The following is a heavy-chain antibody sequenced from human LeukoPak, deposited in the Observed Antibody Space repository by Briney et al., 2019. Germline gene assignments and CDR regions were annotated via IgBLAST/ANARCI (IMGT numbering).Heavy chain of an antibody. Sequence: SETLSLTCTVSGGSISSSSYYWGWIRQPPGKGLEWIGSIYYSGSTYYNPSLKSRVTISVDTSKNQFSLKLSSVTAADTAVYYCAREIVGASGAFDIWGQGTMVTVSS. D-gene: IGHD1-26*01. CDR3: AREIVGASGAFDI. V-gene: IGHV4-39*07. CDR2: IYYSGST. J-gene: IGHJ3*02. CDR1: GGSISSSSYY.